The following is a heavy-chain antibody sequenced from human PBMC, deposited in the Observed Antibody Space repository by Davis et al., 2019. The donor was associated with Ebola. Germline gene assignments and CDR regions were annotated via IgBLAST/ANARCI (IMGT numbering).Heavy chain of an antibody. CDR1: GYTLTELS. V-gene: IGHV1-24*01. CDR2: FDPEDGET. CDR3: ATGRDGYNPLSY. J-gene: IGHJ4*02. D-gene: IGHD5-24*01. Sequence: AASVTVSCKVSGYTLTELSMHWVRQALGKGLEWMGGFDPEDGETIYAQKFQGRVTMTEDTSTDTAYMEMSSLRSEDTAVYYCATGRDGYNPLSYWGQGTLVTVSS.